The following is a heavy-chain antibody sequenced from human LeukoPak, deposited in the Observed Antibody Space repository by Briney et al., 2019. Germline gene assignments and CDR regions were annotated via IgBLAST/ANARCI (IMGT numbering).Heavy chain of an antibody. D-gene: IGHD5-12*01. Sequence: SETLSLTCTVSGGSISYFYWSWIRQPAGKGLEWIGRIYTSGSTNYNPSLKSRVTISVDTSKNQFSLKLSSVTAADTAVYYCARADSGYEQYYFDYWGQGTLVTVSS. V-gene: IGHV4-4*07. J-gene: IGHJ4*02. CDR1: GGSISYFY. CDR2: IYTSGST. CDR3: ARADSGYEQYYFDY.